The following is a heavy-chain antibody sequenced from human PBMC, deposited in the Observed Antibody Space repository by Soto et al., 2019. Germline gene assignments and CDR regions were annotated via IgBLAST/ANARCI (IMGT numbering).Heavy chain of an antibody. CDR3: ARAPDYYDSSDYYFDY. D-gene: IGHD3-22*01. V-gene: IGHV3-53*01. CDR2: IYSGGST. J-gene: IGHJ4*02. CDR1: GFTVSSNY. Sequence: PGGSLRLSCAASGFTVSSNYMSWVRQAPGKGLEWVSVIYSGGSTYYADSVKGRFTISRDNSKNTLYLQMNSLRAEDTAVYYCARAPDYYDSSDYYFDYWGQGTLVTVSS.